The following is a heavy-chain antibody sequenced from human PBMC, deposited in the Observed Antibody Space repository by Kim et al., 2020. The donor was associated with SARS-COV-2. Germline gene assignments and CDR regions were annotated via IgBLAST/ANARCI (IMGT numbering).Heavy chain of an antibody. Sequence: GESLKISCKGSGYSFRSYWIGWVRQMPGKGLEWMGIIYPGDSDTRYSPSFQGQVTISADKSTSTAYLQWSSLKASDTAMYYCARQTHSYDILTGYYYYYGMDVWGQGTTVTVSS. D-gene: IGHD3-9*01. J-gene: IGHJ6*02. V-gene: IGHV5-51*01. CDR2: IYPGDSDT. CDR3: ARQTHSYDILTGYYYYYGMDV. CDR1: GYSFRSYW.